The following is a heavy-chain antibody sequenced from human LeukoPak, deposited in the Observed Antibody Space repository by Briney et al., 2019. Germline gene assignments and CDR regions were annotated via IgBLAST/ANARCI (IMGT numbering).Heavy chain of an antibody. Sequence: GGSLRLSCAASGFTFADYAMHWVRQAPGKGLECVSLISWVGGSTYYVESVKGGFTISREKSKNSLYLQMNSLRAEDTALYYCAKDGCSSTSCYNPDYYYYYYMDVWGKGTTVTVSS. D-gene: IGHD2-2*01. CDR2: ISWVGGST. V-gene: IGHV3-43D*04. CDR1: GFTFADYA. J-gene: IGHJ6*03. CDR3: AKDGCSSTSCYNPDYYYYYYMDV.